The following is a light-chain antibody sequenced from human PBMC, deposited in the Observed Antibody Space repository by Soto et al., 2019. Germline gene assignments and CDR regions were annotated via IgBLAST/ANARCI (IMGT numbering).Light chain of an antibody. CDR3: QQYGKLPIT. V-gene: IGKV3-20*01. Sequence: EIVMTQSPATLSLSPGQRATLSCRASQSLTNNYFAWYQQKPGQAPRLLISGASTRAAGIPDRFSGSGSGTDFTLTISSLEPEDFAVYYCQQYGKLPITFGQGTRLEIK. CDR1: QSLTNNY. CDR2: GAS. J-gene: IGKJ5*01.